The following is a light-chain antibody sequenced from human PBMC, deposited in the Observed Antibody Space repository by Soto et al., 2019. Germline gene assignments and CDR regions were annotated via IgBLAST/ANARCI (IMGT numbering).Light chain of an antibody. J-gene: IGKJ1*01. CDR1: QSVSSSY. V-gene: IGKV3-20*01. Sequence: EIVLTQSPGTLSLSPGERATLSCRATQSVSSSYLAWYQQKPGQAPRLLIYGASNRTTGIPDRFSCSGSGTDFIVTIGRLEPEDFAVYYCQQYGKTFGQGTKVEIK. CDR2: GAS. CDR3: QQYGKT.